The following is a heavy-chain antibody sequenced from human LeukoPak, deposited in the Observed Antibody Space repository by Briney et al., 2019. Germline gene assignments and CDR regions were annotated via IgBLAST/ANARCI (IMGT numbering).Heavy chain of an antibody. Sequence: GGSLRLSCAASGFTFSSHWMSWVRQAPGKGLEWVANIKQDGSEKYYVDSVKGRFTISRDNAKNSLYLQMNSLRAEDTAVYYCAREKPEYSSSLDYWGQGTLVTVSS. J-gene: IGHJ4*02. CDR2: IKQDGSEK. CDR3: AREKPEYSSSLDY. CDR1: GFTFSSHW. V-gene: IGHV3-7*01. D-gene: IGHD6-6*01.